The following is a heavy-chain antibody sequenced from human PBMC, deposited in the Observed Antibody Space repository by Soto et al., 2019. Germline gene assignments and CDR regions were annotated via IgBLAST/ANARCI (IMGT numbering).Heavy chain of an antibody. V-gene: IGHV3-64*04. J-gene: IGHJ4*02. CDR2: ISSNGSNK. D-gene: IGHD2-21*02. Sequence: PVGSLRLSCAASGFTFINYAMHWVRQAPGKGLEYVSAISSNGSNKYYADSVKGRFTISRDNSKNTLYLQMNSLRAEDTAVYYCARDGGNSGLDYWGQGTLVTVSS. CDR3: ARDGGNSGLDY. CDR1: GFTFINYA.